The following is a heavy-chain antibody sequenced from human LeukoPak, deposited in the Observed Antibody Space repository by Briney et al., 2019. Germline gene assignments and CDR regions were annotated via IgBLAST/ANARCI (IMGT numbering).Heavy chain of an antibody. J-gene: IGHJ4*02. CDR2: IYHSGST. D-gene: IGHD5-12*01. CDR3: ARHEGSSGYDLNPFDF. Sequence: SETLSLTCTVSGVSISSSFYYWSWIRQPPGKGLECIGYIYHSGSTNYNPSLKSRVTISVDTSKNQFSLRLRSVTAADTAVYYCARHEGSSGYDLNPFDFWGQGALVTVSS. CDR1: GVSISSSFYY. V-gene: IGHV4-61*05.